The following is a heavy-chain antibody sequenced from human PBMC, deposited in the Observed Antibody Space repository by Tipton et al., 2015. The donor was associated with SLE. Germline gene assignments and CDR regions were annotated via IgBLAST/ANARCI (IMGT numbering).Heavy chain of an antibody. CDR1: GGSFSGYY. V-gene: IGHV4-34*01. D-gene: IGHD6-13*01. CDR2: INHSGST. J-gene: IGHJ4*02. CDR3: ASRYSSSWYYFDY. Sequence: TLSLTCAVYGGSFSGYYWSWIRQPPGKGLEWIGEINHSGSTNYNPSLKSRVTISVDTSKNQFSLKLSSVTAADTAVYYCASRYSSSWYYFDYWGQGTLVTVSS.